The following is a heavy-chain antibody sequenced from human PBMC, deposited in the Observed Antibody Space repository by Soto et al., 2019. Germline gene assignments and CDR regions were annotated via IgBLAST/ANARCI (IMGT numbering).Heavy chain of an antibody. J-gene: IGHJ6*02. Sequence: PGESLKISCKGSGYSFAGYWITWVRQKPGKGLEWMGRIDPSDSQTYYSPSFRGHVTISATKSITTVFLQWSSLRASDTAMYYCARHEQFYYYYYGMDVWGQGTAVTVSS. CDR3: ARHEQFYYYYYGMDV. CDR1: GYSFAGYW. D-gene: IGHD4-4*01. V-gene: IGHV5-10-1*01. CDR2: IDPSDSQT.